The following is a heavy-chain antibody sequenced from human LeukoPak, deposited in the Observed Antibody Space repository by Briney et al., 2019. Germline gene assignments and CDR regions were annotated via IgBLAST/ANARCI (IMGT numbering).Heavy chain of an antibody. D-gene: IGHD3-22*01. CDR1: GYKFTNYW. CDR3: ARPSSGSYSPDY. J-gene: IGHJ4*02. CDR2: IYPGDSET. Sequence: GESLKISSTGSGYKFTNYWIAWVRQMPGKGLEWMGIIYPGDSETKNSPSFQGQVTMSADKSINTAYLQWSSLKASDTAIYYCARPSSGSYSPDYWGQGTLVTVSS. V-gene: IGHV5-51*01.